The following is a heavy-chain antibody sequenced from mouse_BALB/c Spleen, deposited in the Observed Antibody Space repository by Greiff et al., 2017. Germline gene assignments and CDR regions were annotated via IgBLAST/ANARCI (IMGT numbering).Heavy chain of an antibody. CDR1: GFAFSSYD. CDR2: ISSGGGST. Sequence: DVKLVESGGGLVKPGGSLKLSCAASGFAFSSYDMSWVRQTPEKRLEWVAYISSGGGSTYYPDTVKGRFTISRDNAKNTLYLQMSSLKSEDTAMYYCARHISTMITEGFAYWGQGTLVTVSA. CDR3: ARHISTMITEGFAY. D-gene: IGHD2-4*01. J-gene: IGHJ3*01. V-gene: IGHV5-12-1*01.